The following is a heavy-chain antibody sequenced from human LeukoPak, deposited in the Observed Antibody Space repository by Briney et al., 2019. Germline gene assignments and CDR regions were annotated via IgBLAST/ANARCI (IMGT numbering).Heavy chain of an antibody. D-gene: IGHD5-12*01. Sequence: SVKVSCKASGGTFSSYASSWVRQAPGQGLEWMGRIIPILGIANYAQKFQGRVTITADKSTSTAYMELSSLRSEDTAVYYCASASDIVATIPFDYWGQGTLVTVSS. CDR3: ASASDIVATIPFDY. CDR1: GGTFSSYA. V-gene: IGHV1-69*04. CDR2: IIPILGIA. J-gene: IGHJ4*02.